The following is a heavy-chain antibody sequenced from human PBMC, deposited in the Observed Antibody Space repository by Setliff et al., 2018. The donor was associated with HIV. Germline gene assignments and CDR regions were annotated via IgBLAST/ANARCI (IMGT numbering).Heavy chain of an antibody. CDR3: ARDDTIFGVALDAFDI. CDR1: GGTFSSYA. CDR2: IIPIFGTA. Sequence: SVKVSCKASGGTFSSYAISWVRQAPGQGLEWMGGIIPIFGTANYAQKFQGRVTITTDESTSTAYMELSSLRSEDTAAYYCARDDTIFGVALDAFDIWGQGTMVTVSS. J-gene: IGHJ3*02. D-gene: IGHD3-3*01. V-gene: IGHV1-69*05.